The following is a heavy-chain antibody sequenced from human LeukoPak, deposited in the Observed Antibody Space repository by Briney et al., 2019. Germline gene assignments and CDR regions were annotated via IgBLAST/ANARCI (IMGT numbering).Heavy chain of an antibody. Sequence: SETLSLTCTVSGGSISSYYWSWIRQPPGKGLEWIGEIYHSGSTNYNPSLKSRVTTSVDKSKNQFSLKLSSVTAADTAVYYCAKGGTYSGSYLDYWGQGTLVTVSS. CDR2: IYHSGST. J-gene: IGHJ4*02. CDR3: AKGGTYSGSYLDY. D-gene: IGHD1-26*01. V-gene: IGHV4-59*12. CDR1: GGSISSYY.